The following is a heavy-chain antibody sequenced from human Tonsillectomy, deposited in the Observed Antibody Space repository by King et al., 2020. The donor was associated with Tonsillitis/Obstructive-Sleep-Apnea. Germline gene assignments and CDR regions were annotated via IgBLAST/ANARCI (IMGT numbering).Heavy chain of an antibody. Sequence: QLVQSGAEVKKPGASVKVSCKASGYTFTNFGISWVRQAPGQGLEWMGWISAYNGNTNSAQKLQGRVTMTTDASTSTAYMELRSLRSDDTAVYYCARDSMSHYFDSSAYYTFDYWGQGTLVTVSS. J-gene: IGHJ4*02. D-gene: IGHD3-22*01. CDR1: GYTFTNFG. V-gene: IGHV1-18*01. CDR2: ISAYNGNT. CDR3: ARDSMSHYFDSSAYYTFDY.